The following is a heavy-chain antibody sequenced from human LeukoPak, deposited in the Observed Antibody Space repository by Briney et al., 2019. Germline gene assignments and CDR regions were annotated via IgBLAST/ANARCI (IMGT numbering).Heavy chain of an antibody. J-gene: IGHJ4*02. CDR1: GFTSSSYG. V-gene: IGHV3-7*01. Sequence: PGGSLRLSCAASGFTSSSYGMSWVRQAPGKGLEWVASMKPDGSESWYVDSVKGRFTISRDNSKNSLYLQLTSLRAEDTALYYCARDRGRNSFYYWGQGTLVSVSS. D-gene: IGHD1-14*01. CDR3: ARDRGRNSFYY. CDR2: MKPDGSES.